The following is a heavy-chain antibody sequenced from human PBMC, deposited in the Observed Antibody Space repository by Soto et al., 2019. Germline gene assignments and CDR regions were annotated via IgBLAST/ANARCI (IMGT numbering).Heavy chain of an antibody. CDR1: VYICTNYW. V-gene: IGHV5-51*01. D-gene: IGHD1-26*01. Sequence: PRESLTLSCKGSVYICTNYWIGWVRQMPWKGLYCLLIIYPGDSHAMYSPSLQCQVTRSAEKSISTAYRQWSGLKAWDTAIYYFARPYSGGPNDPFNVWGKGTMVTVSS. CDR3: ARPYSGGPNDPFNV. J-gene: IGHJ3*01. CDR2: IYPGDSHA.